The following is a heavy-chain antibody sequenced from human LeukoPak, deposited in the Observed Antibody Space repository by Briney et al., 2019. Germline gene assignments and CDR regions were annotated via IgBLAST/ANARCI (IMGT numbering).Heavy chain of an antibody. J-gene: IGHJ3*02. CDR3: GRQGASYAFDI. CDR2: IHSDGSNT. D-gene: IGHD1-26*01. CDR1: GFTFSNYC. Sequence: GGSLRLSCAASGFTFSNYCMHWVRQAPGKGLVWVSRIHSDGSNTNYADSVKGRFTISRDNAKNTLYLQMNSLRAEDTAVYYCGRQGASYAFDIWGQGTTVTVSS. V-gene: IGHV3-74*01.